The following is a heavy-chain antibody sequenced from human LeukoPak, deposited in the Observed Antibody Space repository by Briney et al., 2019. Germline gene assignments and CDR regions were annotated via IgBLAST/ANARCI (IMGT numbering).Heavy chain of an antibody. V-gene: IGHV4-38-2*02. J-gene: IGHJ3*02. CDR3: ARVRGYGSGSYSRLDAFDI. CDR2: IYHSGST. Sequence: SETLSLTCTVSGGSISSYYWSWIRQPPGKGLEWIGSIYHSGSTYHNPSLKSRVTISVDTSKNQFSLKLCSVTAADTAVYYCARVRGYGSGSYSRLDAFDIWGQGTMVTVSS. CDR1: GGSISSYY. D-gene: IGHD3-10*01.